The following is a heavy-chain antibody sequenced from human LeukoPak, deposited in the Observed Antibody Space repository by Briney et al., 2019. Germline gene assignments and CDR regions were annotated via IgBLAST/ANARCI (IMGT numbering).Heavy chain of an antibody. CDR3: ARAKANWGSGGRVDY. Sequence: PSETLSLTCAVYGGSFSGYYWSWIRQHPGKGLEWIGYIYYSGSTYYNPSLKSRVTISVDTSKNQFSLKLSSVTAADTAVYYCARAKANWGSGGRVDYWGQGTLVTVSS. CDR2: IYYSGST. V-gene: IGHV4-31*11. D-gene: IGHD7-27*01. J-gene: IGHJ4*02. CDR1: GGSFSGYY.